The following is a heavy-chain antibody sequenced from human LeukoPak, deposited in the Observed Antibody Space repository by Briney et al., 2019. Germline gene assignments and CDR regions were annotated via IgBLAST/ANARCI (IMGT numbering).Heavy chain of an antibody. CDR2: ISSSSSYI. V-gene: IGHV3-21*01. D-gene: IGHD7-27*01. J-gene: IGHJ4*02. CDR1: GLTFSNAW. CDR3: ARELGVKGDFDY. Sequence: GGSLRLSCPASGLTFSNAWMNWVRQAPGKGLEWVSSISSSSSYIYYADSVKGRFTISRDNAKNSLYLQMNSLRAEDTAVYYCARELGVKGDFDYWGQGTLVTVSS.